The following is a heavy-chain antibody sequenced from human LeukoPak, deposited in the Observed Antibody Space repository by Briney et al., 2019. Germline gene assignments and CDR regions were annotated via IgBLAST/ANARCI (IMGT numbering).Heavy chain of an antibody. CDR3: ARDHAAYCGGDCYHFDY. CDR1: GFTFSDSY. Sequence: GGSLRLSCAASGFTFSDSYMNWIRQAPGKGLEWVSYITSSGSTVYYADSVKGRFTISRDNAKNSLYLQMNSLRAEDTAVFYCARDHAAYCGGDCYHFDYWGQGTLVTVSS. J-gene: IGHJ4*02. V-gene: IGHV3-11*04. D-gene: IGHD2-21*02. CDR2: ITSSGSTV.